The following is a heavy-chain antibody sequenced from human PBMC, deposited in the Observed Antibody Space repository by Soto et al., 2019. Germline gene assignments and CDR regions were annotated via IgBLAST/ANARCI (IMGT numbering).Heavy chain of an antibody. CDR2: IYYSGST. J-gene: IGHJ4*02. D-gene: IGHD2-15*01. V-gene: IGHV4-39*01. CDR3: ARLGGVVAASDFDY. Sequence: SETLSLTCTVSGDSISTSGYYWGWVRQPPGKGLEWVGTIYYSGSTYYNPSLKSRLTISIHTSENQFSLKLTSVTAADTAVYYCARLGGVVAASDFDYWGQGTLVT. CDR1: GDSISTSGYY.